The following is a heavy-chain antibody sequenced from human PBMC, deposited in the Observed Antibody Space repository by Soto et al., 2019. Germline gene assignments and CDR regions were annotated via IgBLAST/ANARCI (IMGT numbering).Heavy chain of an antibody. D-gene: IGHD3-22*01. Sequence: ASVKVSCKASGYTFTGYFIHWVRQAPGQGLEWMGWINANSGGTDYGQKFQGRVMMTRDTSISSAYMALSRLTSDDTALYFCARGLDYYDTSVSHRGLDLWGQGTLVTVSS. J-gene: IGHJ5*02. CDR3: ARGLDYYDTSVSHRGLDL. CDR2: INANSGGT. CDR1: GYTFTGYF. V-gene: IGHV1-2*02.